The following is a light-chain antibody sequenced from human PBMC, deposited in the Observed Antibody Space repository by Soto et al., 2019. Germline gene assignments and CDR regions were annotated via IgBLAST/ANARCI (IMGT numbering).Light chain of an antibody. CDR3: QQYYSYPWT. J-gene: IGKJ1*01. V-gene: IGKV1-5*03. CDR2: KAS. Sequence: DIQVTQSPSTLSASVGDSVTLTCRASQTIATFLAWYQQKPGKAPKLLIQKASILESGVPSRFSGSGSGTELTLTISSLQPDDIASYHCQQYYSYPWTFGQGTKVDNK. CDR1: QTIATF.